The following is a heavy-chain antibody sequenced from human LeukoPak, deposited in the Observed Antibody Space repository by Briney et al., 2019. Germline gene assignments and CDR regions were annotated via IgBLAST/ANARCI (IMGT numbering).Heavy chain of an antibody. CDR1: GFTFDDYA. CDR2: ISVDGGST. V-gene: IGHV3-43*02. J-gene: IGHJ4*02. CDR3: AKFTGWLQSAHDYFDY. D-gene: IGHD5-24*01. Sequence: GGSLRLSCAASGFTFDDYAMHWVRQAPGKGLEWVSLISVDGGSTYYADSVKGRFTISRDNRKNSLYLQMNSLRTEDTALYYCAKFTGWLQSAHDYFDYWGQGTLVTVSS.